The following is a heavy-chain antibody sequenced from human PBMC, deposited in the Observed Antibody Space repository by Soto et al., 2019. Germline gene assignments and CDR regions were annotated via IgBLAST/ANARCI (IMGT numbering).Heavy chain of an antibody. Sequence: PGGSLRLSCAASGFTLTKASMSWVRQAPGKGLEWVGHIKSNADGGATDYAAPVKGRFTVSRDDSKNTLYLQMNSLKTEDTAVYYCTTEGLGATFGGGDYYYYYGMDVWGQGTTVTVSS. CDR1: GFTLTKAS. J-gene: IGHJ6*02. V-gene: IGHV3-15*01. CDR2: IKSNADGGAT. D-gene: IGHD1-26*01. CDR3: TTEGLGATFGGGDYYYYYGMDV.